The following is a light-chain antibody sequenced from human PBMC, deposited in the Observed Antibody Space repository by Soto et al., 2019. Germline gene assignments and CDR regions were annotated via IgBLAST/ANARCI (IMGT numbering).Light chain of an antibody. J-gene: IGKJ1*01. V-gene: IGKV1-39*01. CDR1: HSSSIY. CDR3: QQFYNGPST. Sequence: DIQMTQSPSSLSVSVGDRVTITCRASHSSSIYLVWYQQKPGKAPKVLLYTASSMVSGVPSRFSGSGSGTDFTLSISSLQPEDFAAYYCQQFYNGPSTFGQGTKVDIK. CDR2: TAS.